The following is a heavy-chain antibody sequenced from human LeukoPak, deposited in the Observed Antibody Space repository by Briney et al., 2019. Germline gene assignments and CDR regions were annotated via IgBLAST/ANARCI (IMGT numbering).Heavy chain of an antibody. J-gene: IGHJ3*02. CDR3: ARGFGDPRSFDI. V-gene: IGHV1-8*01. D-gene: IGHD3-10*01. CDR2: MNPNSGNT. CDR1: GYTFTSYD. Sequence: ASVKVSCKASGYTFTSYDINWVRRATGQGLEWMGWMNPNSGNTGYAQKFQGRVTMTRNTSISTAYMELSSLRSEDTAVYYCARGFGDPRSFDIWGQGTMVTVSS.